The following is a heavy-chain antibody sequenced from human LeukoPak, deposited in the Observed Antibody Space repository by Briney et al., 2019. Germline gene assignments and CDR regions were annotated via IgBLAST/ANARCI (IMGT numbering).Heavy chain of an antibody. V-gene: IGHV3-30*18. CDR2: ISYDGSNK. D-gene: IGHD5-18*01. Sequence: PGMSLRLSCAASGFSFSSYGMHWVRQAPGKGLEWVAVISYDGSNKKYADSVKGRFTISRDNSENTLWLQMNSLRAEDMAVYYCAKDEGYTYWPFDSWGQGALVTISS. CDR3: AKDEGYTYWPFDS. CDR1: GFSFSSYG. J-gene: IGHJ4*02.